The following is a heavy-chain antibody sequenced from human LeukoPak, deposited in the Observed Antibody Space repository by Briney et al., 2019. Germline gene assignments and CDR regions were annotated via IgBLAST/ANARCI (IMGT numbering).Heavy chain of an antibody. Sequence: SETLSLTCTVSGDSISSYYWSWIRQPPGKGLEWIGYIYHSGSTNYNPSLKSRVTISADTSKDQFSLKLASVAAADTAVYYCATGYSSTWYYFDYWGQGTLVTVSS. J-gene: IGHJ4*02. CDR3: ATGYSSTWYYFDY. CDR1: GDSISSYY. D-gene: IGHD6-13*01. CDR2: IYHSGST. V-gene: IGHV4-59*01.